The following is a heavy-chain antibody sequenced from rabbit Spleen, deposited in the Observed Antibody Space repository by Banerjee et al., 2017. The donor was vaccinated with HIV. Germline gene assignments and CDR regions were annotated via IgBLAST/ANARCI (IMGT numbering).Heavy chain of an antibody. CDR2: TYAGSGGST. CDR1: GVSFSSNHY. D-gene: IGHD1-1*01. Sequence: QSLEESGGDLVKPGASLTLTCTASGVSFSSNHYMCWVRQAPGKGLEWVAATYAGSGGSTYYASWATGRFTISKTSSTTVTLQMSSLTAADTATYFCARAGSSAAFWLWGPGTLVTVS. CDR3: ARAGSSAAFWL. V-gene: IGHV1S40*01. J-gene: IGHJ4*01.